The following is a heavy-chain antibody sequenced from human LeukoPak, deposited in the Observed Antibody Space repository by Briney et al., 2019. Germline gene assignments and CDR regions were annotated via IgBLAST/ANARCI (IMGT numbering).Heavy chain of an antibody. V-gene: IGHV4-61*01. CDR2: IYYSGST. Sequence: SETLSLTCTVSGGSVSSGSYYWSWIRQPPGKGLEWIGYIYYSGSTNYNPSLKSRVTISVDTSKNQFSLKLSSVTAADTAVYYCARFDYDYVWGSYPLGLQRGFDPWGQGTLVTVSS. J-gene: IGHJ5*02. CDR1: GGSVSSGSYY. D-gene: IGHD3-16*02. CDR3: ARFDYDYVWGSYPLGLQRGFDP.